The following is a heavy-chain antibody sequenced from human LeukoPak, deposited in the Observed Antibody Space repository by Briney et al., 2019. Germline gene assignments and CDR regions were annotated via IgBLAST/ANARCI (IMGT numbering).Heavy chain of an antibody. V-gene: IGHV3-20*01. CDR3: ARRKDPYGSGSYPSFDY. CDR1: VFTLSRYE. D-gene: IGHD3-10*01. Sequence: GGSLRLSCAPSVFTLSRYEMNCVPQSPGKGREGVSGFNWSGDSTSYADPVKGRFTISRDNAKNALYLHKNSVRAEDTAVYHCARRKDPYGSGSYPSFDYWGQGTLVTVSS. J-gene: IGHJ4*02. CDR2: FNWSGDST.